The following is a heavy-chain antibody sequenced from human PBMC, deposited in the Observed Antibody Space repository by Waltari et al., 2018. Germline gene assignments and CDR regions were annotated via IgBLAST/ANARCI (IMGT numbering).Heavy chain of an antibody. CDR2: INHIVST. CDR1: GGSFSGYY. V-gene: IGHV4-34*01. CDR3: ARGDISTGYSR. Sequence: QVQLQQWGAGLLKPSETLSLTCAVYGGSFSGYYWSWIRQPPGKGLEWIGEINHIVSTNYNPSLKGRVTISVDTSKNQFSLKLGSVTAADTAVYYCARGDISTGYSRWGQGTLVTVSS. J-gene: IGHJ4*02. D-gene: IGHD3-9*01.